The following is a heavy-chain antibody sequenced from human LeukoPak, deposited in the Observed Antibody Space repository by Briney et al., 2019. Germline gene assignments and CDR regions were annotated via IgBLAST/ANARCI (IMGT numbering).Heavy chain of an antibody. Sequence: ASVKVSCKVSGYTLTELSMHWVRQATGQGLEWMGWMNPNSGNTGYAQKFQGRVTMTRNTSISTAYMELSSLRSEDTAVYYCAREGYYDSSGFYYYGMDVWGQGTTVTVSS. CDR2: MNPNSGNT. V-gene: IGHV1-8*01. CDR3: AREGYYDSSGFYYYGMDV. CDR1: GYTLTELS. J-gene: IGHJ6*02. D-gene: IGHD3-22*01.